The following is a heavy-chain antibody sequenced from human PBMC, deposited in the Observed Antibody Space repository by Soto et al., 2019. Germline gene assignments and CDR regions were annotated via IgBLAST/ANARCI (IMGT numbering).Heavy chain of an antibody. D-gene: IGHD6-13*01. CDR3: ARALMYSSSWYSWGGHYGTDV. Sequence: QVQLVESGGGVVQPGRSLRLSCAASAFTFSSYGMHWVRQAPGKGLEWVAVIWYDGSNKYYADSVKGRFTISRDNSRNTLYLQMNSLRAEDTAVYYCARALMYSSSWYSWGGHYGTDVWGQGTTVTVSS. J-gene: IGHJ6*02. V-gene: IGHV3-33*01. CDR1: AFTFSSYG. CDR2: IWYDGSNK.